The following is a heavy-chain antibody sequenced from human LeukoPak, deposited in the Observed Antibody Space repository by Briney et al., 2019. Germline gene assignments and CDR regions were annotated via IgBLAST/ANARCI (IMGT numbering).Heavy chain of an antibody. CDR3: ARLGSSAPLYYFDY. CDR1: GGSTSSSSYY. Sequence: SETLSLTRTVSGGSTSSSSYYWGWIRQPPGKGLEWIGNIYYSGSTYYNPSLKSRVTISADTSKNQFSLKLSSVTAADSAMYYCARLGSSAPLYYFDYWGQGTLVTVSS. V-gene: IGHV4-39*01. J-gene: IGHJ4*02. CDR2: IYYSGST. D-gene: IGHD6-19*01.